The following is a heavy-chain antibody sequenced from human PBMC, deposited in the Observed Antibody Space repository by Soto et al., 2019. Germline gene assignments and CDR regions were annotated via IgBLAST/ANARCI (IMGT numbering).Heavy chain of an antibody. Sequence: GGSLILSCAASGFTFSSYGMHWVRQAPGKGLEWVAVISYDGSNKYYADSVKGRFTISRDNSKNTLYLQMNSLRAEDTAVYYCAKLPGRYCTNGVCYSQIYYSYGMEVWGNGTTVTVST. D-gene: IGHD2-8*01. J-gene: IGHJ6*04. CDR1: GFTFSSYG. CDR2: ISYDGSNK. CDR3: AKLPGRYCTNGVCYSQIYYSYGMEV. V-gene: IGHV3-30*18.